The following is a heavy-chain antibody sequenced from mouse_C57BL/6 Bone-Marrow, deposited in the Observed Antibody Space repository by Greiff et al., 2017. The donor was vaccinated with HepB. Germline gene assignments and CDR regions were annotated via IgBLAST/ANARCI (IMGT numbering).Heavy chain of an antibody. D-gene: IGHD5-1*01. V-gene: IGHV3-6*01. CDR2: ISYDGSN. Sequence: EVQLVESGPGLVKPSQSLSLTCSVTGYSITSCYYWNWIRQFPGNKLEWMGYISYDGSNNYNPSLKNRISITRDTSKNQFFLKLNSVTTEDTATYYCARTLYLWGQGTTLTVSS. CDR1: GYSITSCYY. CDR3: ARTLYL. J-gene: IGHJ2*01.